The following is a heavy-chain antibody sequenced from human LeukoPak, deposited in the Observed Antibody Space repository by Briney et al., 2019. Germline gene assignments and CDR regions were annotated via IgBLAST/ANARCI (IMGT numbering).Heavy chain of an antibody. V-gene: IGHV4-59*01. D-gene: IGHD2-2*01. Sequence: GTTNYNPSLKSRVTISVDTSKNQFSLKLSSVTAADTAVYYCAREVRGDFDYWGQGTLVTVSS. CDR3: AREVRGDFDY. J-gene: IGHJ4*02. CDR2: GTT.